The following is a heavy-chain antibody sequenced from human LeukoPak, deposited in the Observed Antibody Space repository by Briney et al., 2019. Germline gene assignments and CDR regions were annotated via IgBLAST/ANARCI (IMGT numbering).Heavy chain of an antibody. V-gene: IGHV4-59*01. CDR3: ARSLYYYGSDSFDI. CDR1: GGSISRYY. J-gene: IGHJ3*02. CDR2: IYYSGST. D-gene: IGHD3-10*01. Sequence: PSETLSLTCTVSGGSISRYYWNWIRQPPGKGLEGMGYIYYSGSTNYNPSLKRRVTISVDTSKHQFSLKLSSVTAADTAVYYCARSLYYYGSDSFDIWGQGTMVTVSS.